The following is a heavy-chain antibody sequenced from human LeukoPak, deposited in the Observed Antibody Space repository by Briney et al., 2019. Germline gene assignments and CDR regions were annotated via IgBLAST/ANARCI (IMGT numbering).Heavy chain of an antibody. CDR2: FSGSGGAT. CDR1: GVSFSSFT. J-gene: IGHJ1*01. CDR3: ARGSHCGGDCYSLFES. Sequence: GGSLRLSCAASGVSFSSFTVMGFRRPPGRGLEWLSAFSGSGGATNYADSVKGRFTISRDNAKNTLYLQMDSLRVEDTAVYYCARGSHCGGDCYSLFESWGQGTLATVSS. D-gene: IGHD2-21*02. V-gene: IGHV3-23*01.